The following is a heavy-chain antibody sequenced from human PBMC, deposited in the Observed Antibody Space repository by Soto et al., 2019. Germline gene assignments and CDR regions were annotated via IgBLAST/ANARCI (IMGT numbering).Heavy chain of an antibody. J-gene: IGHJ3*02. CDR3: ARGPVGAAFNI. CDR1: DGSISNNNFY. V-gene: IGHV4-39*01. Sequence: QLQLQESGPRLVKPSETLSLTCTVSDGSISNNNFYWGWLRQSPGQGLEWIGSFYYGGSTYYNPSLQSRVTVSVDASKDQFSLRVTSVTAADTAVYFCARGPVGAAFNIWDQGTMVTVS. D-gene: IGHD1-26*01. CDR2: FYYGGST.